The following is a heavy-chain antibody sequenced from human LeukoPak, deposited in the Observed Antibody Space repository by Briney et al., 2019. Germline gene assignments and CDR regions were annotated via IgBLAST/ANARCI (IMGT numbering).Heavy chain of an antibody. CDR3: VRDWTYAFDL. J-gene: IGHJ3*01. CDR2: IMRTADDT. CDR1: GFTFTSYT. V-gene: IGHV3-48*01. D-gene: IGHD3/OR15-3a*01. Sequence: GGSLRLSCAASGFTFTSYTMNWVRQAPGRGLEWISYIMRTADDTSYADSVEGRFTISRDDAKNSLYLQMNSLRAEDTAVYYCVRDWTYAFDLWGQGTMVTVSS.